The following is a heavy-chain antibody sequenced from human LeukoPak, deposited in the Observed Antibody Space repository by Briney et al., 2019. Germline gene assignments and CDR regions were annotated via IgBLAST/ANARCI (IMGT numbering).Heavy chain of an antibody. CDR1: GFTVSSNY. V-gene: IGHV3-53*01. J-gene: IGHJ4*02. CDR2: IYSGGST. Sequence: GSLRLCCAASGFTVSSNYMSWVRQAPGKGLEWVSVIYSGGSTYYADSVKGRFTISRDNSKNTLYLQMNSLRAEDTAVYYCARGPNYASGSYDNEVFDYWGQGTLVTVSS. D-gene: IGHD3-10*01. CDR3: ARGPNYASGSYDNEVFDY.